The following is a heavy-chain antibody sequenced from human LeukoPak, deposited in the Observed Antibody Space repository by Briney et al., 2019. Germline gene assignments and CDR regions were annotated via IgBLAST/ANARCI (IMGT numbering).Heavy chain of an antibody. D-gene: IGHD1-26*01. CDR1: GFTSSSYA. V-gene: IGHV3-30*04. J-gene: IGHJ4*02. Sequence: GGSLRLSCAASGFTSSSYAMHWVRQAPGKGLEWVAVISYDGSNKYYADSVKGRLTISRDNSKNTLYLQMNSLRAEDTAVYYCAKEYGGEWELYFDYWGQGTLVTVSS. CDR2: ISYDGSNK. CDR3: AKEYGGEWELYFDY.